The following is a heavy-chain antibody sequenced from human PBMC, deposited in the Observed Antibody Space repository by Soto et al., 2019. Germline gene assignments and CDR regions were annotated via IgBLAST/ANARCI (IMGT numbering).Heavy chain of an antibody. D-gene: IGHD6-13*01. CDR3: AKDRSGLAADGVSYFDY. CDR1: GFTFSSYA. J-gene: IGHJ4*02. Sequence: GGSLRLSCAASGFTFSSYAMSWVRQAPGKGLEWVSAISGSGGSTYYADSVKGRFTISRDNSKNTLYLQMNSLRAEDTAVYYCAKDRSGLAADGVSYFDYWGQGTLVTVSS. CDR2: ISGSGGST. V-gene: IGHV3-23*01.